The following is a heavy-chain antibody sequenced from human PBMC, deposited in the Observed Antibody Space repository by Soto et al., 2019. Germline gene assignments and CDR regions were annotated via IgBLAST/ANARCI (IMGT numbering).Heavy chain of an antibody. CDR2: ISAYNGNT. V-gene: IGHV1-18*01. J-gene: IGHJ6*02. Sequence: VASVKVSCKASGYTFTSYGISWVRQAPGQGLEWMGWISAYNGNTNYAQKLQGRVTMTTDTSTSTAYMELRSLRSDDTAVYYCARQQRQADYDFWSASYYYGMDVWGQGTTVTVSS. CDR1: GYTFTSYG. CDR3: ARQQRQADYDFWSASYYYGMDV. D-gene: IGHD3-3*01.